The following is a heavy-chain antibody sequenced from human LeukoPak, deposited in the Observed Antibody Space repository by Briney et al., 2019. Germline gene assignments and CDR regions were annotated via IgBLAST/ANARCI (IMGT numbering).Heavy chain of an antibody. D-gene: IGHD3-16*02. J-gene: IGHJ4*02. V-gene: IGHV3-30*04. Sequence: GGSLRLSCAASGFTFSSYAMHWVRQAPGKGLEWVAVISYDGSNKYYADSVKGRFTISRDNSKNTLYLQMNSLRAEDTAVYYCAKDLNVWGSYRSTGYFDYWGQGTLVTVSS. CDR3: AKDLNVWGSYRSTGYFDY. CDR1: GFTFSSYA. CDR2: ISYDGSNK.